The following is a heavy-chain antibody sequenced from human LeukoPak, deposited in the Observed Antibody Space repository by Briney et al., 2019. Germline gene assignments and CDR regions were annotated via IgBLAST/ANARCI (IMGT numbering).Heavy chain of an antibody. V-gene: IGHV3-21*01. J-gene: IGHJ4*02. D-gene: IGHD6-19*01. Sequence: PGGSLRLSCAASGFTFSSYSMNWVRRAPGKGLEWVSSISSSSSYIYYADSVKGRFTISRDNAKNSLYLQMNSLRAEDTAVYYCASAVAVQKGDYWGQGTLVTVSS. CDR3: ASAVAVQKGDY. CDR2: ISSSSSYI. CDR1: GFTFSSYS.